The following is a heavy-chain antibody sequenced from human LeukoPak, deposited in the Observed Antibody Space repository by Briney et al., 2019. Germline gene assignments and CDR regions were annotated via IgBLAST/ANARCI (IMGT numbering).Heavy chain of an antibody. J-gene: IGHJ3*02. CDR3: ARHPPGSRYAFDI. CDR1: GDSITTSYY. Sequence: SETLSLTCSVSGDSITTSYYWTWIRQPPGKGLEWIGRIYHSGTTYYNPSLKSRVTIFVDMSKNQFSLRLNSVTAADTAVYHCARHPPGSRYAFDIWGQGTMVTVSS. V-gene: IGHV4-38-2*02. CDR2: IYHSGTT.